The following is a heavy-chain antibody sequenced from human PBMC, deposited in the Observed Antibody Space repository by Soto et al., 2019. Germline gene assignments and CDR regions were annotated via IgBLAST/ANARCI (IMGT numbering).Heavy chain of an antibody. J-gene: IGHJ4*02. Sequence: GGSLRLSCAASGFTFSSYGMHWVRQAPGKGLEWVAVIWYDGSNKYYADSMNGRLPISRDKSKNTPYLQMNSLRDEDTAVYYCARDHSGSYPGHLDYWGQGTLVTVSS. V-gene: IGHV3-33*01. CDR3: ARDHSGSYPGHLDY. D-gene: IGHD1-26*01. CDR1: GFTFSSYG. CDR2: IWYDGSNK.